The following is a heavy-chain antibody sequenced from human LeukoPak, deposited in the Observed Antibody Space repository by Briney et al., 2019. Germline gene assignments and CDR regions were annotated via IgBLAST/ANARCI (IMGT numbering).Heavy chain of an antibody. J-gene: IGHJ4*02. CDR1: GGSISSGGYS. V-gene: IGHV4-30-2*01. Sequence: TSQTLSLTCAVSGGSISSGGYSWSWMRQPPGKGLEWIGYIYHSGSTYYNPSLKSRVTISVDRSKNQFSLKLSSVTAADTAVYYCARVHSGYDWRVDYWGQGTLVTVSS. D-gene: IGHD5-12*01. CDR3: ARVHSGYDWRVDY. CDR2: IYHSGST.